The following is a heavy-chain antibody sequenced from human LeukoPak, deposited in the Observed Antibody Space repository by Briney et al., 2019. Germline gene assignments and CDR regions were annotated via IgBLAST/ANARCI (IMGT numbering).Heavy chain of an antibody. J-gene: IGHJ5*02. CDR3: AKSRAVDVNWFDP. Sequence: GGSLRLSCAASGFNFSSYAMSWVRQAPGKGLEWVSAISGSGIYTYYADSVKGRFTISRDNSKNTLHLQMNTLRAEDTAVYYCAKSRAVDVNWFDPWGQGTLVTVSS. CDR1: GFNFSSYA. CDR2: ISGSGIYT. D-gene: IGHD3-10*01. V-gene: IGHV3-23*01.